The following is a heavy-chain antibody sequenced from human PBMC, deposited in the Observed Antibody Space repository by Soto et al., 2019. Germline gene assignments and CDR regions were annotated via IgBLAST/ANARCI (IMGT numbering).Heavy chain of an antibody. V-gene: IGHV3-11*01. CDR3: ARDGIAASGFFDY. CDR1: GFTFSDYY. D-gene: IGHD6-13*01. CDR2: ISRDGNTI. Sequence: GGSLRLSCAASGFTFSDYYMTWIRQPPGKGLECVSYISRDGNTIHYADSVKGRFTISRDNAKKSLYLQMNSLRAEDTAVYYCARDGIAASGFFDYWGQGTLVTVSS. J-gene: IGHJ4*02.